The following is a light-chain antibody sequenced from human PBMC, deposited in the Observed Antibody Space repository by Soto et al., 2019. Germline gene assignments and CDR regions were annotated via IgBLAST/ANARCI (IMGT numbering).Light chain of an antibody. CDR1: SSDVGGYNY. CDR3: SSYTSSGVV. Sequence: QSVLTQPASVSGSPGQSITISCTGTSSDVGGYNYVSWYQQHPGKAPKLMIYDVSNRPSGVSNRFSGSKSGNTASLTISGLQAEDEADYYCSSYTSSGVVFGGGTKRPS. J-gene: IGLJ2*01. V-gene: IGLV2-14*01. CDR2: DVS.